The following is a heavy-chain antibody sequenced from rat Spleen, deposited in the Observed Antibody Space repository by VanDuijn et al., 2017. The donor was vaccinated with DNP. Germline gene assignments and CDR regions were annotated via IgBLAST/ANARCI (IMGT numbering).Heavy chain of an antibody. J-gene: IGHJ3*01. CDR3: ARHLYTTDYYYEDWFAY. Sequence: EVQLVESGGGLVQPGRSLKLSCAASGFTFSNYDMAWVRQAPTKGLEWVASISTSGGSTYYRDSVKGRFTVSRDNAKSTLYLQMDSLRSEDTATYYCARHLYTTDYYYEDWFAYWGQGTLVTVSS. D-gene: IGHD1-6*01. CDR1: GFTFSNYD. CDR2: ISTSGGST. V-gene: IGHV5-25*01.